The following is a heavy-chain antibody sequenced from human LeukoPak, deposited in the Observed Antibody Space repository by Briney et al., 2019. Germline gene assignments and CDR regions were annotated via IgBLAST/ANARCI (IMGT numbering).Heavy chain of an antibody. J-gene: IGHJ3*02. V-gene: IGHV3-74*01. Sequence: GGSLRLSCAASGFTFSSYWMHWVRQAPGKGLVWVSRINSDGSSTSYADSVKGRFTISRDNAKNTLYLQMNSLRAEDTAVYYCASRMDMVIDAFDIWGQGTMVTVSS. CDR1: GFTFSSYW. D-gene: IGHD5-18*01. CDR2: INSDGSST. CDR3: ASRMDMVIDAFDI.